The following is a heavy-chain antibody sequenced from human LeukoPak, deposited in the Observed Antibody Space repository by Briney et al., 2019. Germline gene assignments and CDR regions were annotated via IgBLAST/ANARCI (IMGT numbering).Heavy chain of an antibody. CDR2: ISGGGDTT. CDR1: GFTFSSYT. CDR3: PTHLGGYGWGVMDA. V-gene: IGHV3-23*01. J-gene: IGHJ6*01. Sequence: GGSLRLSCAASGFTFSSYTMTWVRQAPGKGLEWVSTISGGGDTTYYADSVKGRFTISRDNSKKTLFLQMNSLRAEDTAVYFCPTHLGGYGWGVMDAGGKGTLSPSPQ. D-gene: IGHD6-19*01.